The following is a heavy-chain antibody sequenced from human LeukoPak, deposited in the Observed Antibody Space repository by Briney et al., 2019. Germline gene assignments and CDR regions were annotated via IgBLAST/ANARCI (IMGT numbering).Heavy chain of an antibody. Sequence: GESLKISCKASGYSFTSYWIGWVRQMPGKGLEWMGIIDPSDSETRYTPSFQGQVAVSVDKSLTTADLQWNSLKASDTAMYYCARQTAMGRSGDYWGQGTLVTVSS. CDR1: GYSFTSYW. CDR2: IDPSDSET. D-gene: IGHD5-18*01. CDR3: ARQTAMGRSGDY. J-gene: IGHJ4*02. V-gene: IGHV5-51*01.